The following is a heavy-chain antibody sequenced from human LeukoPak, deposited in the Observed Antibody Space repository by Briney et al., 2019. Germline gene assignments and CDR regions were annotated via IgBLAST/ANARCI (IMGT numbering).Heavy chain of an antibody. CDR2: INPNSGGT. CDR1: GYTSTGYY. V-gene: IGHV1-2*02. Sequence: ASVKVSCKASGYTSTGYYMHWVRQAPGQGLEWMGWINPNSGGTNYAQKFQGRVTMTRDTSISTAYMELSRLRSDDTAVYYCARGRIAVAGIFVYWGQGTLVTVSS. D-gene: IGHD6-19*01. CDR3: ARGRIAVAGIFVY. J-gene: IGHJ4*02.